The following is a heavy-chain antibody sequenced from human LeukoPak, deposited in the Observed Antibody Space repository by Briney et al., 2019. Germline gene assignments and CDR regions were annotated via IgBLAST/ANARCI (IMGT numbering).Heavy chain of an antibody. J-gene: IGHJ2*01. CDR2: IYTSGST. V-gene: IGHV4-61*02. Sequence: PSQTLSLTCTVSGDSISTGSYYWSWIRQPAGRGLEWIGRIYTSGSTKYNPPLKSRVTISVDTSKNQFSLKLSSVTAADTAVYYCARGFTYYYGSGSQSRTTWYFDLWGRGTLVTVPS. CDR1: GDSISTGSYY. D-gene: IGHD3-10*01. CDR3: ARGFTYYYGSGSQSRTTWYFDL.